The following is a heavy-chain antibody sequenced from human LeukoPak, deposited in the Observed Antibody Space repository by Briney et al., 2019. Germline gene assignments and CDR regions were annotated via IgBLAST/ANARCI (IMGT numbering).Heavy chain of an antibody. CDR3: VKRQGPGSGGYYGMDV. CDR2: ISYDGSNK. J-gene: IGHJ6*04. CDR1: GFTFSSYA. Sequence: PGGSLRLSCAASGFTFSSYAMHWVRQAPGKGLEWVAVISYDGSNKYYADSVKGRFTISRDNSKNTLYLQMSSLRAEDTAVYYCVKRQGPGSGGYYGMDVWGKGTTVTVSS. V-gene: IGHV3-30-3*02. D-gene: IGHD3-10*01.